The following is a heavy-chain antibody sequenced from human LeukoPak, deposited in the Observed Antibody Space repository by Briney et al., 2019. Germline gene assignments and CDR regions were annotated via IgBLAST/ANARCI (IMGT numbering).Heavy chain of an antibody. Sequence: ASVTVSCTASGYTFTSNYIHWVRQAPGQGLEWMGMIYPRDGSTSYAQKFQGRVTMTRDTSTSTVYMELSSLRSEDTAVYYCARAYDFPDYWGQGTLVTVSS. CDR3: ARAYDFPDY. CDR2: IYPRDGST. V-gene: IGHV1-46*01. CDR1: GYTFTSNY. D-gene: IGHD3-3*01. J-gene: IGHJ4*02.